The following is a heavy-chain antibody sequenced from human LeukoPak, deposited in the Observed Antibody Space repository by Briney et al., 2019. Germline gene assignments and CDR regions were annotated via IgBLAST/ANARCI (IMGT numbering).Heavy chain of an antibody. J-gene: IGHJ4*02. CDR1: GFTFSSYS. Sequence: GGSLRLSCAASGFTFSSYSMNWVRQAPGKGLEWVSSSSSSSSYIYYADPVKGRFTISRDNAKNSLYLQMNSLRAEDTAVYYCARARPAYYDYVWGSYGFDYWGQGTLVTVSS. CDR3: ARARPAYYDYVWGSYGFDY. CDR2: SSSSSSYI. D-gene: IGHD3-16*01. V-gene: IGHV3-21*01.